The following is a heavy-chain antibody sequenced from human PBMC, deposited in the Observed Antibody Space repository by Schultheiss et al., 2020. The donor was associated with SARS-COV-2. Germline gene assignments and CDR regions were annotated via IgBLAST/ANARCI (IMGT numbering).Heavy chain of an antibody. CDR3: ARVVVAPDY. CDR2: IKCDGSEK. CDR1: GFTFSSSW. V-gene: IGHV3-52*01. Sequence: GGSLRLSCAASGFTFSSSWMHWVCQAPEKGLEWVADIKCDGSEKYYVDSVKGRLTISRDNAKNSLYLQVNSLRAEDTAVYYCARVVVAPDYWGQGTLVTVSS. J-gene: IGHJ4*02. D-gene: IGHD2-15*01.